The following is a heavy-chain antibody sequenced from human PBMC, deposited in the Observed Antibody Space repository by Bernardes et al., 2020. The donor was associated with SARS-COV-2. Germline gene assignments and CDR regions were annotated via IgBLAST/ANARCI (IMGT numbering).Heavy chain of an antibody. J-gene: IGHJ5*02. CDR3: ATHRKPYGSGRGWFDP. D-gene: IGHD3-10*01. Sequence: LSLTCAVYGGSFSGYYWSWIRQPPGKGLEWIGEINHSGSTNYNPSLKSRVTISVDTSKNQFSLKLSSVTAADTAVYYCATHRKPYGSGRGWFDPWGQGTLVTVSS. CDR2: INHSGST. CDR1: GGSFSGYY. V-gene: IGHV4-34*01.